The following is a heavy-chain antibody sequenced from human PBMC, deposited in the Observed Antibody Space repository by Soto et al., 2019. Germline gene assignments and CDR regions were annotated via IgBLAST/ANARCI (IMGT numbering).Heavy chain of an antibody. CDR2: IYSGGST. CDR3: AKDQGSSWYEIDY. CDR1: GVTVSSNY. D-gene: IGHD6-13*01. J-gene: IGHJ4*02. V-gene: IGHV3-53*01. Sequence: PGGSLRLSCAASGVTVSSNYMSWVRQAPGKGLEWVSVIYSGGSTYYADSVKGRFTISRHNSKNTLYLQMNSLRAEDTAVYYCAKDQGSSWYEIDYWGQGTLVTVSS.